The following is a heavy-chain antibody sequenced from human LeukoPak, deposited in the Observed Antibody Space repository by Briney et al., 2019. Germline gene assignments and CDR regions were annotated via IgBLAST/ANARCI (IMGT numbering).Heavy chain of an antibody. D-gene: IGHD3-22*01. V-gene: IGHV4-39*07. Sequence: SETLSLTCTVSGGSISSSSYYWGWIRQPPGKGLEWIGSIYYSGSTCYNPSLKSRVTISVDTSKNQFSLKLSSVTAADTAVYYCARVGYYDSSGYYSTFDYWGQGTLVTVSS. CDR3: ARVGYYDSSGYYSTFDY. CDR2: IYYSGST. CDR1: GGSISSSSYY. J-gene: IGHJ4*02.